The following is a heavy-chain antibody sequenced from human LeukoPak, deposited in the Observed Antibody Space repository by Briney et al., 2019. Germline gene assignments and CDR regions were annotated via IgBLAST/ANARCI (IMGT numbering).Heavy chain of an antibody. J-gene: IGHJ4*02. CDR2: IKSKAGGGTA. Sequence: PGGSLRLSCAASGFTFSDAWLSWVRQIPRKGLEWVGRIKSKAGGGTADYGAPVKGRFTISRDDSNSTLHLQMNSLKTEDTAVYYCTTVGVATPKSDYWSQGTLVTVSS. V-gene: IGHV3-15*01. CDR3: TTVGVATPKSDY. CDR1: GFTFSDAW. D-gene: IGHD4-23*01.